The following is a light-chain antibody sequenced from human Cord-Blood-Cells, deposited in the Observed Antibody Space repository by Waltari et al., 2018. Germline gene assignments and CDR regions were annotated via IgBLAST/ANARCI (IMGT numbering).Light chain of an antibody. CDR2: EVS. J-gene: IGLJ1*01. V-gene: IGLV2-14*01. CDR3: SSYTSSSTYV. CDR1: RSDVGGYNY. Sequence: QSALPQPASVSVSPVQSITISCTGTRSDVGGYNYVSWYQQHPGKAPKLMIYEVSNRPSGVSNRFSGSKSGNTASLTISGLQAEDEADYYCSSYTSSSTYVFGTGTKVTVL.